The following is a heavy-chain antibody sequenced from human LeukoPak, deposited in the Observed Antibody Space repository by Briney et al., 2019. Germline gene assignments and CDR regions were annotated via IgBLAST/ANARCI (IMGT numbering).Heavy chain of an antibody. V-gene: IGHV3-21*01. D-gene: IGHD2-2*01. CDR3: ARGGRIVVVPAAIPHYYYYMDV. CDR1: GFTFSSYS. J-gene: IGHJ6*03. CDR2: ISRSSSYI. Sequence: GGSLRLSCAASGFTFSSYSMNWVRQAPGKGLEWVSSISRSSSYIYYADSVKGRFTISRDNAKSSLYLQMNSLRAEDTAVYYCARGGRIVVVPAAIPHYYYYMDVWGKGTTVTVSS.